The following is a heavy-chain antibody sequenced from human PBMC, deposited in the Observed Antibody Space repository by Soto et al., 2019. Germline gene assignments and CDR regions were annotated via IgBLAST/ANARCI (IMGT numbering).Heavy chain of an antibody. CDR3: VKDRDSNSWPSRDV. CDR2: ISPKSGSI. V-gene: IGHV1-18*01. J-gene: IGHJ6*02. CDR1: GYTFTRHG. D-gene: IGHD3-22*01. Sequence: ASVKVSGETSGYTFTRHGISWVRQAPGQGLEWMGWISPKSGSIKYAQKFQGRVIMTTDTSTSTAYMELRSLRSDDTAVYYCVKDRDSNSWPSRDVWGPGTTVTVSS.